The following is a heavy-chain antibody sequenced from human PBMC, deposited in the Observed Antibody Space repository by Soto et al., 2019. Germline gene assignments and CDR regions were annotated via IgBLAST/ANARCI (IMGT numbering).Heavy chain of an antibody. D-gene: IGHD3-10*01. J-gene: IGHJ3*02. CDR1: GGSISSYY. Sequence: SETLSLTCTVSGGSISSYYWSWIRQPPGKGLEWIGYIYYSGSTNYNPSLKSRVTISVDTSKNQFSLKLSSVTAADTAVYYCASLTMVRGVIAFDIWGQGTMVTVSS. CDR2: IYYSGST. CDR3: ASLTMVRGVIAFDI. V-gene: IGHV4-59*01.